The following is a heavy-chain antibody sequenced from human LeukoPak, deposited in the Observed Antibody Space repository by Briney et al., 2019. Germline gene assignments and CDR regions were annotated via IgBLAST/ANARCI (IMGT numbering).Heavy chain of an antibody. CDR3: ARDMLGVAYDSSGYFDY. V-gene: IGHV1-46*01. J-gene: IGHJ4*02. CDR2: INPSGGST. Sequence: ASVKVSCKASGYTFTSYYMHWVRQAPGQGLEWMGIINPSGGSTSYAQKFQGRVTMTRDTSTSTVYMELSSLRSEDTAVYYCARDMLGVAYDSSGYFDYWGQGTLVTVSS. D-gene: IGHD3-22*01. CDR1: GYTFTSYY.